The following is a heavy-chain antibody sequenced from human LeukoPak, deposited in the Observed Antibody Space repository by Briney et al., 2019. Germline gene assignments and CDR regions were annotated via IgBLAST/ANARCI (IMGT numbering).Heavy chain of an antibody. D-gene: IGHD6-13*01. J-gene: IGHJ6*03. CDR3: ARGRWYSSSWYVYYYYMDV. CDR1: GYSISSDYY. CDR2: INHSGST. V-gene: IGHV4-38-2*02. Sequence: PSETLSLTCTVSGYSISSDYYWSWIRQPPGNGLEWIGEINHSGSTNYNPSLKSRVTISVDTSKNQFSLKLSSVTAADTAVYYCARGRWYSSSWYVYYYYMDVWGKGTTVTVSS.